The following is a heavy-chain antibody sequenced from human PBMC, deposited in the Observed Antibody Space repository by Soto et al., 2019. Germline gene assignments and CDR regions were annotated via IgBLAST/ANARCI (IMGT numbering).Heavy chain of an antibody. J-gene: IGHJ6*03. CDR3: AKDMQHMVRGEYYYYMDV. CDR2: ISWNSGSI. D-gene: IGHD3-10*01. CDR1: GFTFDDYA. Sequence: GGSLRLSCAASGFTFDDYAMHWVRQAPGKGLEWVSGISWNSGSIGYADSVKGRFTISRDNAKNSLYLQMNSLRAEDTALYYCAKDMQHMVRGEYYYYMDVWGKGTTVTVSS. V-gene: IGHV3-9*01.